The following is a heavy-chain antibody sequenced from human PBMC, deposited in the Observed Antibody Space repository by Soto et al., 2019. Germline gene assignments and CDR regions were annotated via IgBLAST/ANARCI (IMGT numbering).Heavy chain of an antibody. Sequence: GGSLRLSCAASGFTFSSYAMSWVRQAPGKGLEWVSAISGSGGSTYYADSVKGRFTISRDNSKNTLYLQMNSLRAEETAVYYCVCGTDTAMALRNVYGMDVWGQGTTVTVSS. J-gene: IGHJ6*02. CDR3: VCGTDTAMALRNVYGMDV. V-gene: IGHV3-23*01. CDR1: GFTFSSYA. CDR2: ISGSGGST. D-gene: IGHD5-18*01.